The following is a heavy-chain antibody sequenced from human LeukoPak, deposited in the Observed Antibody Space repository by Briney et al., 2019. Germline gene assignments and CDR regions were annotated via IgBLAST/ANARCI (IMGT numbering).Heavy chain of an antibody. CDR2: ISAYNGNT. CDR1: GYTFISYG. CDR3: ARYSITIFGVVIEGYYYGMDV. J-gene: IGHJ6*02. D-gene: IGHD3-3*01. V-gene: IGHV1-18*01. Sequence: ASVKVSCKASGYTFISYGISCVRQAPGQGLEWMGWISAYNGNTNYAQKLQGRVTMTTDTSTSTAYMELRSLRSDDTAVYYCARYSITIFGVVIEGYYYGMDVWGQGTTVTVSS.